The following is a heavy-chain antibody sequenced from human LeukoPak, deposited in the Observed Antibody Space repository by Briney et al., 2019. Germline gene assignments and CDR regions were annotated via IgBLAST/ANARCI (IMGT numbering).Heavy chain of an antibody. V-gene: IGHV4-34*01. D-gene: IGHD6-25*01. J-gene: IGHJ5*02. CDR2: INHSGST. CDR1: GGSFGGYY. Sequence: SETLSLTCAVYGGSFGGYYWSWIRQPPGKGLEWIGEINHSGSTNYNPSLKSRVTISVDTSKNQFSLKLSSVTAADTAVYYCARGGGGFRGYAWFDPWGQGTLVTVSS. CDR3: ARGGGGFRGYAWFDP.